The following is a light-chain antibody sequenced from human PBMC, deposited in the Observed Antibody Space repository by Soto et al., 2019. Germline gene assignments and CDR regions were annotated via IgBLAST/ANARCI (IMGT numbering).Light chain of an antibody. CDR1: QSISSW. CDR3: QQYNSYSRT. J-gene: IGKJ1*01. Sequence: DIQMTQSPSTLSASVGDRVTITCRASQSISSWLAWYQQKPGQAPKLLIYKASTLEIGVPSRFSGSGSGTEFTLTISSLQPDDFATCYCQQYNSYSRTFGQGTKVEIK. V-gene: IGKV1-5*03. CDR2: KAS.